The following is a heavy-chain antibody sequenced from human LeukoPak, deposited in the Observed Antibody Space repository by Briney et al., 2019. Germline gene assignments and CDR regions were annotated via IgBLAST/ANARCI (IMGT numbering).Heavy chain of an antibody. J-gene: IGHJ4*02. Sequence: EASVKVSCKASGGTFSSYAISWVRQAPGQGLEWMGGIIPIFGTANYARKFQGRVTITADESTSTAYMELSSLRSEDTAVYYCARDNQYSYGPGPFDYWGQGTLVTVSS. CDR3: ARDNQYSYGPGPFDY. V-gene: IGHV1-69*13. CDR2: IIPIFGTA. CDR1: GGTFSSYA. D-gene: IGHD5-18*01.